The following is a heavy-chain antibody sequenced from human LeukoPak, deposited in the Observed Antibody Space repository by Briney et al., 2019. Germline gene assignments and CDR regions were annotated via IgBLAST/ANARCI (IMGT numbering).Heavy chain of an antibody. D-gene: IGHD3-22*01. J-gene: IGHJ3*02. CDR1: GYTFTIYD. CDR2: MNPNSGNT. CDR3: ARGSYYDSSGYYQNDAFDI. Sequence: ASVKASCKASGYTFTIYDINWVRDGTGQGLEWMGWMNPNSGNTGYAQKFQGRVTMTRNTSISTAYMELSSLRSEDTAVYYCARGSYYDSSGYYQNDAFDIWGEGAMATVSS. V-gene: IGHV1-8*01.